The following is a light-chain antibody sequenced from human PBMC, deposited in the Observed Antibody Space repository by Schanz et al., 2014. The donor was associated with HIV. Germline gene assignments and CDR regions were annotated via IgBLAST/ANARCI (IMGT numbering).Light chain of an antibody. Sequence: EIVLTQSPATLSLSPGERATLSCRASQSVSTYLAWYQHKSGQAPRLLIYDASNRATGIPARFSGSGSGTDLTLTISSLEPEDIAVYYCQQRSNWPRYTFGQGTRLEIK. CDR2: DAS. J-gene: IGKJ2*01. CDR1: QSVSTY. CDR3: QQRSNWPRYT. V-gene: IGKV3-11*01.